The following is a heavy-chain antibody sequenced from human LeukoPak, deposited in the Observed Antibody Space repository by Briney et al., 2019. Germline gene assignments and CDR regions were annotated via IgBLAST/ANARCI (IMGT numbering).Heavy chain of an antibody. Sequence: PSETLSLTCTVSGGSISSSSYYWSWIRQPPGKGLEWIGYIYYIGSTNYNPSLKSRVTMSVDTSKNQFSLKLSSVTAADTAVYYCARVNSAMNYYYYYMDVWGKGTTVTISS. CDR2: IYYIGST. D-gene: IGHD1/OR15-1a*01. J-gene: IGHJ6*03. CDR3: ARVNSAMNYYYYYMDV. V-gene: IGHV4-61*05. CDR1: GGSISSSSYY.